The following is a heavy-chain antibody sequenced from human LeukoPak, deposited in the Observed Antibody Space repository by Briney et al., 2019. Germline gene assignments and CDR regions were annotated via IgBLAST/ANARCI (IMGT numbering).Heavy chain of an antibody. CDR2: ISGSGGST. Sequence: GGSLRLSCAASGFTFSSYAMSWVRQAPGKGLEWVSAISGSGGSTYYADSVKGRFTISRDNSKNTLYLQMNSLRAEDTAVYYCAMQVYGDYVIDYWGQGTLVTVSS. J-gene: IGHJ4*02. V-gene: IGHV3-23*01. CDR1: GFTFSSYA. CDR3: AMQVYGDYVIDY. D-gene: IGHD4-17*01.